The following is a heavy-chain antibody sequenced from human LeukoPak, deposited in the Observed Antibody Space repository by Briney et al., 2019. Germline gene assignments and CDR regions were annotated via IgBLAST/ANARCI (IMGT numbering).Heavy chain of an antibody. V-gene: IGHV3-74*01. J-gene: IGHJ4*02. CDR1: EFTFSAYW. CDR2: INGDGSST. D-gene: IGHD3-22*01. CDR3: ARDLELTYYDSSGYDY. Sequence: PGGSLRLSCAASEFTFSAYWMHGVRQVPGKGLVWVSRINGDGSSTSYADSVKGRFTISRDNAKNTLYLQMNSLRAEDTAVYYCARDLELTYYDSSGYDYWGQGTPVTVSS.